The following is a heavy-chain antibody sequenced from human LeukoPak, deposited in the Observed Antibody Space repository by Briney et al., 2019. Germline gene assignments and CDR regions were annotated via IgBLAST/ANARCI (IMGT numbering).Heavy chain of an antibody. CDR1: GYTFTSYD. CDR3: ARGAAPVDYYCYMDV. J-gene: IGHJ6*03. Sequence: ASVKLSCKASGYTFTSYDINWGRQATGQGLEWMGWMNPNSGNTGYAQKFQGRVTMTRNTSISTAYMELSSLRSEDTAVYYCARGAAPVDYYCYMDVWGKGTTVTVSS. CDR2: MNPNSGNT. V-gene: IGHV1-8*01. D-gene: IGHD4-23*01.